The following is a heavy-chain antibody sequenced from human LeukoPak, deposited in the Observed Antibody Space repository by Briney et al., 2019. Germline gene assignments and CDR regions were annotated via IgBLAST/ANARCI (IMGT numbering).Heavy chain of an antibody. Sequence: ASVKVSCKASGYTFTGYYMHWVRQAPGQGLEWMGWINPNSGGTNYAQKFQGRVTMTRDTSISTAYMELSRLRSDDTAVYYCARVSLFFGVVTFDYWGQGTLVTVSS. CDR1: GYTFTGYY. CDR3: ARVSLFFGVVTFDY. D-gene: IGHD3-3*01. CDR2: INPNSGGT. V-gene: IGHV1-2*02. J-gene: IGHJ4*02.